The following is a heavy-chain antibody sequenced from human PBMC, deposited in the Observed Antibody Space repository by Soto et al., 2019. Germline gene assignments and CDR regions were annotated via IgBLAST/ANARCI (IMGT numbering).Heavy chain of an antibody. D-gene: IGHD6-13*01. V-gene: IGHV3-33*01. J-gene: IGHJ6*02. CDR3: ARDGGGSSSWLEDYYYGMDV. CDR2: IWYDGSNK. CDR1: GFNFSSYG. Sequence: GGSLRLSCAASGFNFSSYGMHWVRQAPGKGLEWVAVIWYDGSNKYYADSVKGRFTISRDNSKNTLYLQMNSLRAEDTAVYYCARDGGGSSSWLEDYYYGMDVWGQGTTVTVSS.